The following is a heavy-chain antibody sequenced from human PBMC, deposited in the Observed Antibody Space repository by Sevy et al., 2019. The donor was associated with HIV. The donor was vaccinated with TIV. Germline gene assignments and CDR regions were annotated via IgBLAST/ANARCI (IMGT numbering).Heavy chain of an antibody. CDR2: FDPEDGET. V-gene: IGHV1-24*01. J-gene: IGHJ4*02. CDR1: GYTLIELS. Sequence: ASVKVSCKVSGYTLIELSMHWVRQAPGKGLEWMGGFDPEDGETIYARKFQGRVTMTEDTSTDTAYMELSSLRSEDTAVYVCATGIPPNYFASGNSQTFHYWGQGTLVTVSS. D-gene: IGHD3-10*01. CDR3: ATGIPPNYFASGNSQTFHY.